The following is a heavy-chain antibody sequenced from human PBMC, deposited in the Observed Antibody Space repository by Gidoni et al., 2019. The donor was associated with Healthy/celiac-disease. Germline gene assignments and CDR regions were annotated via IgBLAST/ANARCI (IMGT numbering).Heavy chain of an antibody. CDR3: ARDFLTGQKPPKTGTTPPDI. CDR1: YA. Sequence: YAMHWVRQAPGKGLEWVAVISYDGSNKYYADSVKGRFTISRDNSKNTLYLQMNSLRAEDTAVYYCARDFLTGQKPPKTGTTPPDIWGQGTLVTVSS. V-gene: IGHV3-30-3*01. CDR2: ISYDGSNK. J-gene: IGHJ4*02. D-gene: IGHD1-7*01.